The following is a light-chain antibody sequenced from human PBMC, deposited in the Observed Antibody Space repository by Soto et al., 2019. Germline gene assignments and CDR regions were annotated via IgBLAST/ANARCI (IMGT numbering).Light chain of an antibody. V-gene: IGLV2-8*01. CDR2: EVS. J-gene: IGLJ3*02. CDR1: SSDVGNYKY. CDR3: SSYAGSKNWV. Sequence: QSALTQSPSASGSPGQSVTISCTGTSSDVGNYKYVSWYQQHPGKAPKLMIYEVSKRPSGVPDRFSGSTSGNTASLTVSGLQAEDEADYYCSSYAGSKNWVFGGGTKLTVL.